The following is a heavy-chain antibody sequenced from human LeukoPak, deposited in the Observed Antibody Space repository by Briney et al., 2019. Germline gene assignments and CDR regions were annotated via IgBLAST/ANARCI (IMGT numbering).Heavy chain of an antibody. D-gene: IGHD6-13*01. Sequence: GGSLRPSCAASGFTLSSYAMSWVRQAPGKGLEWVSAISDSGGSAYYADSVKGRFTISRDNSKNTLYLQMNSLRAEDTAVYYCATSPGAAAGSSGLDYWGQGTLVTVSS. CDR3: ATSPGAAAGSSGLDY. CDR1: GFTLSSYA. J-gene: IGHJ4*02. CDR2: ISDSGGSA. V-gene: IGHV3-23*01.